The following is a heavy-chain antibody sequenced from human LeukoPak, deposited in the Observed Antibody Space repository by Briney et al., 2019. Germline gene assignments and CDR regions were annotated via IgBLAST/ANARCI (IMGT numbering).Heavy chain of an antibody. CDR3: ARFSCSGYDAGCRGFDP. D-gene: IGHD5-12*01. CDR2: INHSGST. CDR1: GGSFSGYY. V-gene: IGHV4-34*01. Sequence: PSETLSLTCAVYGGSFSGYYWSWIRQPPGKGLEWIGEINHSGSTNYNPSLKSRVTISVDTSKNQFSLKLSSVTAADTAVYYCARFSCSGYDAGCRGFDPWGQGTLVTVSS. J-gene: IGHJ5*02.